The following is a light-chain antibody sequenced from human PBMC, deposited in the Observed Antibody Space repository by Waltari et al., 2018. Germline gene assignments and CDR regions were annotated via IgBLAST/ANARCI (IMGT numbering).Light chain of an antibody. V-gene: IGLV2-23*03. Sequence: QSALTQPAYLSGSPGQSITISCPGTSRAVGSSNLFCWYQQHPGKAPKLIIYEGSKRPSGVSNRFSGSKSGNTASLTISGLQAEDEADYHCCSYAGGSAFVVFGGGTKLTVL. J-gene: IGLJ2*01. CDR3: CSYAGGSAFVV. CDR1: SRAVGSSNL. CDR2: EGS.